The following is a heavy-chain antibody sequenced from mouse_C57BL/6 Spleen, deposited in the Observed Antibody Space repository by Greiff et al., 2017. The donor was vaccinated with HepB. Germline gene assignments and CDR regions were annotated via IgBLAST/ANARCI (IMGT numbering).Heavy chain of an antibody. V-gene: IGHV1-52*01. CDR3: ARDYGDDGYFDY. CDR1: GYTFTSYW. CDR2: IDPSESET. D-gene: IGHD2-2*01. J-gene: IGHJ2*01. Sequence: QVQLQQPGAELVRPGASVKLSCKASGYTFTSYWMHWVKQRPIQGLEWIGNIDPSESETHYNQKFKDKATLTVDKSSSTAYMQLSSLTSEDSAVYYCARDYGDDGYFDYWGQGTTLTVSS.